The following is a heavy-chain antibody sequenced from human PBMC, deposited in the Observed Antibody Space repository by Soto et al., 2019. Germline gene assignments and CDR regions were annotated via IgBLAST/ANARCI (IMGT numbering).Heavy chain of an antibody. Sequence: QITLKESGPPLVKPTQTLTLTCTFSGFSLITSGVGVGWIRQPPGKALEWLALIYWDDGKRYSPSLKSRLTITKDPSKNQVVLTMTNMDPVATATYYCAHLVVGSTPAGFDPWGQGTLVTVSS. CDR3: AHLVVGSTPAGFDP. V-gene: IGHV2-5*02. CDR2: IYWDDGK. J-gene: IGHJ5*02. D-gene: IGHD1-26*01. CDR1: GFSLITSGVG.